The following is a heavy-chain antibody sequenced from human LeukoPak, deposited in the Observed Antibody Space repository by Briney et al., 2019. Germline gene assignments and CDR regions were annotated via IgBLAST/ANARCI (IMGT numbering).Heavy chain of an antibody. J-gene: IGHJ6*03. CDR1: GGTFSSYA. D-gene: IGHD6-13*01. CDR3: ARDQTSSSWEDYYYMDV. Sequence: GASVEVSCKASGGTFSSYAISWVRQAPGQGLEWMGGIIPIFGTANYAQKFQGRVTITTDESTSTAYMELSSLRSEDTAVYYCARDQTSSSWEDYYYMDVWGKGTTVTVSS. V-gene: IGHV1-69*05. CDR2: IIPIFGTA.